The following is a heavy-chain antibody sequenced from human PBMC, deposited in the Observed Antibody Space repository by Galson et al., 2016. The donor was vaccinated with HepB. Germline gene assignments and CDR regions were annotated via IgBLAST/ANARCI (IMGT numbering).Heavy chain of an antibody. CDR2: VSGRGTNT. J-gene: IGHJ6*03. CDR1: GFTFSSYA. CDR3: GRAMRQWLLPYDMDV. D-gene: IGHD6-19*01. Sequence: SLRLSCAASGFTFSSYALSWVRQAPGKGLEWVSAVSGRGTNTFYVDSVKGRFTISRDNSKNMLYLQMNSLRAEDTAIYFCGRAMRQWLLPYDMDVWGKGTTVAV. V-gene: IGHV3-23*01.